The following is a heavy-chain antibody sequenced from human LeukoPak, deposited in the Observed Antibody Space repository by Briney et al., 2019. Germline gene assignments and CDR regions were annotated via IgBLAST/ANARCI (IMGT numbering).Heavy chain of an antibody. CDR1: GGSISSSSPY. D-gene: IGHD3-10*02. Sequence: PSETLSLTCTVSGGSISSSSPYWAWVRQPPGKGLEWIGSISYSGSTNYNPSLKSRVTMSVDTSKNQFSLKLSSVTAADTAVYYCAREVVQGVIYDAFDIWGQGTMVTVSS. V-gene: IGHV4-39*07. J-gene: IGHJ3*02. CDR3: AREVVQGVIYDAFDI. CDR2: ISYSGST.